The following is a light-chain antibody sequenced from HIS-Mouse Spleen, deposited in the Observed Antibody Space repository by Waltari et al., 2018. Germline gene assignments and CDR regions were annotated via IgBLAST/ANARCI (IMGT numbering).Light chain of an antibody. V-gene: IGLV2-14*03. Sequence: QSALTQPASVSGSPGQSITISCTGTSSDVGGYNHFSWYQQHPGKAPKPMIYDVSNRPSGVSNRFSGSKSGNTASLTISGLQAEDEADYYCSSYTSSSTYVFGTGTKVTVL. CDR3: SSYTSSSTYV. CDR1: SSDVGGYNH. J-gene: IGLJ1*01. CDR2: DVS.